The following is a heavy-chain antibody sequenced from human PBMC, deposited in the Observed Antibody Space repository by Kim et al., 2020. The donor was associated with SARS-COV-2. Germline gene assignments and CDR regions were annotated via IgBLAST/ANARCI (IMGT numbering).Heavy chain of an antibody. CDR2: IYHSGST. CDR1: GGSISSGGYS. D-gene: IGHD3-3*01. CDR3: ARGGPTIFGVVITYAFDI. Sequence: SETLSLTCAVSGGSISSGGYSWSWIRQPPGKGLEWIGYIYHSGSTYYNPSLKSRVTISVDRSKNQFSLKLSSVTAADTAVYYCARGGPTIFGVVITYAFDIWGQGTMVTVSS. V-gene: IGHV4-30-2*01. J-gene: IGHJ3*02.